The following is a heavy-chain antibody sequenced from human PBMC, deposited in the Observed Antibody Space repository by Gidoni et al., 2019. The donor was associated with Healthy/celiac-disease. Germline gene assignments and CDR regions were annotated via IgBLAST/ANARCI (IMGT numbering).Heavy chain of an antibody. CDR1: GFTFSSYR. V-gene: IGHV3-21*01. J-gene: IGHJ4*02. D-gene: IGHD3-22*01. CDR3: ARDDGGSSYYYDSSGYHFDY. Sequence: EVQLVESGGGLVKPGGSLRLSCAASGFTFSSYRMNWVRQAPGKGLEWVSSISSSSSYIYYADSVKGRFTISRDNAKNSLYLQMNSLRAEDTAVYYCARDDGGSSYYYDSSGYHFDYWGQGTLVTVSS. CDR2: ISSSSSYI.